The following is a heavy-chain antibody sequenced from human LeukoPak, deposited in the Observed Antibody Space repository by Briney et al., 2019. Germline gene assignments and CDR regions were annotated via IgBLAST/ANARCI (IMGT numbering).Heavy chain of an antibody. Sequence: PGGSLRLSCAASGFTFSSYGMSWGRQAPGKGLEWVSALSRSGGDTYYADSVKGRFTISRDNSKNTLYLQMNSLRAEDTAVYYCAKRSDYGGNSNYFDFWGQGTLVTVSS. V-gene: IGHV3-23*01. J-gene: IGHJ4*02. CDR1: GFTFSSYG. CDR3: AKRSDYGGNSNYFDF. CDR2: LSRSGGDT. D-gene: IGHD4-23*01.